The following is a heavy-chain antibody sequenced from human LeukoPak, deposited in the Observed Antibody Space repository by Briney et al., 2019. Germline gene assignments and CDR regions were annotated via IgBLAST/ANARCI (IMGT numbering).Heavy chain of an antibody. CDR3: TRGYSGIDIYAFDI. Sequence: GGSLRLSCAASGSGFTFSDHYIDWVRQAPGKGLEWVGRTGNKANSDITEYAASVKGRFSISRDDSKNSLYLQMNSLKTEDTAVYYCTRGYSGIDIYAFDIWGQGTMVTVSS. D-gene: IGHD1-26*01. V-gene: IGHV3-72*01. CDR1: GSGFTFSDHY. J-gene: IGHJ3*02. CDR2: TGNKANSDIT.